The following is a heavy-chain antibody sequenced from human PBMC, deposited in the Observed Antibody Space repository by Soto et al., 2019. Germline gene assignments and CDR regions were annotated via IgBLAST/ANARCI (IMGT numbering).Heavy chain of an antibody. CDR2: ISWKDEK. CDR1: GFSLSTSGAG. CDR3: ARRYAGNYYRWYFDS. Sequence: QITLKESGPTLVKPTQTLTVTCTFSGFSLSTSGAGVGWIRQSPGKAPEWLALISWKDEKRYNPGLKSRLTITKVTSKHQVVLTMTGLARVDTATYFCARRYAGNYYRWYFDSWGQGALVTVSS. V-gene: IGHV2-5*01. J-gene: IGHJ4*02. D-gene: IGHD1-1*01.